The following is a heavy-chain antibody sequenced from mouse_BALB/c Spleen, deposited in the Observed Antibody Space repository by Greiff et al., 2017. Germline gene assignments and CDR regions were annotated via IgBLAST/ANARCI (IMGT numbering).Heavy chain of an antibody. CDR2: IWSGGST. V-gene: IGHV2-2*02. D-gene: IGHD2-3*01. J-gene: IGHJ4*01. CDR3: ASTRWAYYYAMDY. Sequence: VQLVESGPGLVQPSQSLSITCTVSGFSLTSYGVHWVRQSPGKGLEWLGVIWSGGSTDYNAAFISRLSISKDNSKSQVFFKMNSLQANDTAIYYWASTRWAYYYAMDYWGQGTSVTVSS. CDR1: GFSLTSYG.